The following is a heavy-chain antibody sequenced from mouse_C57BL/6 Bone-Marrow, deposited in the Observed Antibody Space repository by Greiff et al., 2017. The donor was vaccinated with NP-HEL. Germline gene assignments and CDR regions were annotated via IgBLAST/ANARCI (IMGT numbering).Heavy chain of an antibody. CDR1: GFSLTSYG. Sequence: VKLQESGPGLVAPSQSLSITCTVSGFSLTSYGVHWVRQPPGKGLEWLVVIWSDGSTTYNSALKSRLSISKDNSKSQVFLKMNSLQTDDTAMYYCARQGYGNYYWYFDVWGTGTTVTVSS. CDR3: ARQGYGNYYWYFDV. J-gene: IGHJ1*03. D-gene: IGHD2-1*01. V-gene: IGHV2-6-1*01. CDR2: IWSDGST.